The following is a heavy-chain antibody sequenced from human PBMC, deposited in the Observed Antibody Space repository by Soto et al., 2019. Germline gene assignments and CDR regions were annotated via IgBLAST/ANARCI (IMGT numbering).Heavy chain of an antibody. V-gene: IGHV2-5*02. CDR2: INRDNDK. CDR3: AHCTLHDYGDYDPGTSHVFDS. J-gene: IGHJ4*02. Sequence: QITLKESGPSPVKPTQTLTVTCTFSGFSLSNSGVGVAWIHQPPGKALEWLALINRDNDKRYSPSLKTRLTITKDTSKNQVVLTMTNMDPVDTATYYCAHCTLHDYGDYDPGTSHVFDSWGQGTLVTVSS. D-gene: IGHD4-17*01. CDR1: GFSLSNSGVG.